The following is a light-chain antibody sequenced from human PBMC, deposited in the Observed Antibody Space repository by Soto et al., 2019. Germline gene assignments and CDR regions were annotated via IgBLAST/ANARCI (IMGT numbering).Light chain of an antibody. V-gene: IGKV1-39*01. Sequence: DIPLTQSPSSLSASVGDRITITCRASQSISTYLNWYQQKPGEAPTLLVYDSSTLQSGVPSRFSGSGFGAEFTLTVSSLQPEDFATYYCQQSYSNPTRTFGQGTKVEIK. CDR2: DSS. J-gene: IGKJ1*01. CDR1: QSISTY. CDR3: QQSYSNPTRT.